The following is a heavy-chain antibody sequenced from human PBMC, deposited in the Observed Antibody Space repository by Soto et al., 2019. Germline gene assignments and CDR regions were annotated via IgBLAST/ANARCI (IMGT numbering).Heavy chain of an antibody. CDR2: IYDGGST. V-gene: IGHV4-61*01. D-gene: IGHD3-16*01. J-gene: IGHJ5*02. CDR1: GGSVSSGSYY. CDR3: ARDRDNMNLENWFDT. Sequence: SETLSLTCTVSGGSVSSGSYYWSWIRQPPGKGLEWIGYIYDGGSTNYNPSLKSRVTISVDTSKNQVSLKLSSVTAADTAVYYCARDRDNMNLENWFDTWGQGTLVTVSS.